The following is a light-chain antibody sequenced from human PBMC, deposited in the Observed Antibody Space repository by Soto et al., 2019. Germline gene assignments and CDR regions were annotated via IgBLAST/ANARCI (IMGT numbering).Light chain of an antibody. CDR2: GVS. CDR1: QNVRSDY. J-gene: IGKJ4*01. Sequence: EIVLTQSPATLSLSPGDRATLSFGASQNVRSDYFAWYQQKPGQAPRVIIFGVSARASATPDRFRGSGSGTYFTLTISRLEPDDFALYYCQQYGNSPLTFGGGTKVDIK. V-gene: IGKV3-20*01. CDR3: QQYGNSPLT.